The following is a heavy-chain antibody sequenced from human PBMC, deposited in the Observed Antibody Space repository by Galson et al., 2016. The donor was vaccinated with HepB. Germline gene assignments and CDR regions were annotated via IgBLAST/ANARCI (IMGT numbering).Heavy chain of an antibody. CDR1: GYNFSSDW. Sequence: QSGAEVKKPGESLKISCKASGYNFSSDWIGWVHQMSGKGLEWVGIIYPGDSYTTYRPSFQGQVTISADKSISTAYLQWRSLKASNTAMYYCARRQVMVGSRDWFDPWGQGTLVTVSS. V-gene: IGHV5-51*07. CDR3: ARRQVMVGSRDWFDP. CDR2: IYPGDSYT. D-gene: IGHD1-26*01. J-gene: IGHJ5*02.